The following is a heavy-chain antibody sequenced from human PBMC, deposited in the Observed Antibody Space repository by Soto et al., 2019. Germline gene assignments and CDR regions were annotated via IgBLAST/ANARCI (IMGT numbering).Heavy chain of an antibody. V-gene: IGHV4-59*01. CDR2: IYYSGST. CDR1: GGSISSYY. CDR3: ARDYRSGSSLYYYYMEV. D-gene: IGHD6-19*01. Sequence: TSETLSLTCTVFGGSISSYYWSWIRQPPGKGLEWIGYIYYSGSTNYNPSLKSRVTISVDTSKNQFSLKLSSVTAADTAVYYCARDYRSGSSLYYYYMEVWGKGTTVTVSS. J-gene: IGHJ6*03.